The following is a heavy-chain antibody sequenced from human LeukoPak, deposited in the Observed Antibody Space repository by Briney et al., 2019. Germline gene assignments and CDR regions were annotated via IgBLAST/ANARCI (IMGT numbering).Heavy chain of an antibody. CDR1: GGSISSGDYY. J-gene: IGHJ6*03. CDR3: ARAPITGTTNYYYYYYMDV. D-gene: IGHD1-7*01. CDR2: IYYSGST. V-gene: IGHV4-30-4*08. Sequence: SETLSLTCTVSGGSISSGDYYWSWIRQPPGKGLEWIEYIYYSGSTYYNPSLKSRVTISVDTSKNQFSLKLSSVTAADTAVYYCARAPITGTTNYYYYYYMDVWGKGTTVTVSS.